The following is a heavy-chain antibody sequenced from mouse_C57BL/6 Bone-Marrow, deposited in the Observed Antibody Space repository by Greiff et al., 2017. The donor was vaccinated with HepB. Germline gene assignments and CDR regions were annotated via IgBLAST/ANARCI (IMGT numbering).Heavy chain of an antibody. CDR1: GYAFSSYW. Sequence: QVQLKQSGAELVKPGASVKISCKASGYAFSSYWMNWVKQRPGKGLEWIGQIYPGDGDTNYNGKFKGKATLTADKSSSTAYMQLSSLTSEDSAVYFCARLGTTVVHWYFDVCGTGTTVTVSS. J-gene: IGHJ1*03. V-gene: IGHV1-80*01. D-gene: IGHD1-1*01. CDR2: IYPGDGDT. CDR3: ARLGTTVVHWYFDV.